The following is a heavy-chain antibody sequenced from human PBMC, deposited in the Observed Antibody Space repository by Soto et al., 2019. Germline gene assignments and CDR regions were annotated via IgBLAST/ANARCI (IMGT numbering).Heavy chain of an antibody. CDR1: GFTFSSYA. CDR3: AKVPDLIAVAGTGWFDP. Sequence: EVQLLESGGGLVQPGGSLRLSCAASGFTFSSYAMSWVRQAPGKGLEWVSAISGSGGSTYYADSVKGRFTISRDNSKNTLYLQMNSLRAEDTAVYYCAKVPDLIAVAGTGWFDPWGQGPLVTVSS. V-gene: IGHV3-23*01. D-gene: IGHD6-19*01. J-gene: IGHJ5*02. CDR2: ISGSGGST.